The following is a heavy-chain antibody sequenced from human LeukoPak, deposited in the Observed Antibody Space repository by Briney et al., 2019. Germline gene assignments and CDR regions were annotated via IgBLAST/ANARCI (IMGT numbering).Heavy chain of an antibody. J-gene: IGHJ2*01. CDR2: FYYTGTI. CDR3: ARQGVVPNKAGWYFDL. V-gene: IGHV4-39*01. Sequence: PSETLSLTCIVSAGSMSSTDHFCGWIRQPPGKGLEWIGSFYYTGTIFYSPSLESRGTISIDTSKNQFSLKIRSVTAADTAVYYCARQGVVPNKAGWYFDLWGHGALVTVSS. CDR1: AGSMSSTDHF. D-gene: IGHD3-10*01.